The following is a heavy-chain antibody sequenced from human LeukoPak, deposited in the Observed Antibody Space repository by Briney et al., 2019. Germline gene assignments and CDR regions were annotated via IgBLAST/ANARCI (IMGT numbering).Heavy chain of an antibody. J-gene: IGHJ5*02. D-gene: IGHD2-2*02. V-gene: IGHV1-69*05. Sequence: ASVKVSCKASGGTFSSYAMSWVRQAPGQGLEWMGGIIPIFGTANYAQKFQGRVTIATDESTSTAYMELSSLRSEDTAVYYCARAMVPAAIMNWFDPWGQGTLVTVSS. CDR2: IIPIFGTA. CDR1: GGTFSSYA. CDR3: ARAMVPAAIMNWFDP.